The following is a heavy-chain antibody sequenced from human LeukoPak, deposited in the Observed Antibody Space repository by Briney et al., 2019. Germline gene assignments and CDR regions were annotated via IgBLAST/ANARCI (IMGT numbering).Heavy chain of an antibody. CDR1: GFTFSGYS. CDR3: ALNAYGSGMTS. J-gene: IGHJ4*02. V-gene: IGHV3-21*04. Sequence: PGGSLRLSCAASGFTFSGYSMNGVRQAPGKGVEWVSSISTSSSYIYYVDSVKGRFTISRDNAKNSLYLQMNSLTDEDTAVYYCALNAYGSGMTSWGQGALVTVSS. CDR2: ISTSSSYI. D-gene: IGHD3-10*01.